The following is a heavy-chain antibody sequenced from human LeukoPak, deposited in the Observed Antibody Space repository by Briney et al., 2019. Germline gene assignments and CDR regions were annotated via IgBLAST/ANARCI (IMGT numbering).Heavy chain of an antibody. CDR3: ARDRKEGDYYDSSGYYFLL. Sequence: ASVKVSCKASGGTFSSYAISWVRQAPGQGLEWMGRIIPILGIANYAQKFQGRVTITADKSTSTAYMELSSLRSEDTAVYYCARDRKEGDYYDSSGYYFLLWGQGTLVTVSS. J-gene: IGHJ4*02. CDR1: GGTFSSYA. CDR2: IIPILGIA. V-gene: IGHV1-69*04. D-gene: IGHD3-22*01.